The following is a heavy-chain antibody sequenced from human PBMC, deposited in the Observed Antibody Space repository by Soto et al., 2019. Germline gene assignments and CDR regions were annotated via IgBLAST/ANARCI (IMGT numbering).Heavy chain of an antibody. CDR2: MFYSGNT. J-gene: IGHJ4*02. CDR3: VSPEGYYDSSGYTLDY. V-gene: IGHV4-39*01. Sequence: QVQLQESGPGPVKPSETLSLTCTVSGDSISSSTYYWGWIRQPPGKGLEWIGSMFYSGNTYYNPSLKSRVTLSINTSKNQFSLKLNSVTAADTAVYYCVSPEGYYDSSGYTLDYWGQGTLVTVSS. D-gene: IGHD3-22*01. CDR1: GDSISSSTYY.